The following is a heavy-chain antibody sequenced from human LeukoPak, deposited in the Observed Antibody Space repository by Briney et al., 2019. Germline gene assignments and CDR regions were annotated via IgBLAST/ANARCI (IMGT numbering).Heavy chain of an antibody. CDR3: ARDRDGSGSSTFDY. CDR2: IWYDGSNK. V-gene: IGHV3-33*01. J-gene: IGHJ4*02. D-gene: IGHD3-10*01. CDR1: GFTFSSYG. Sequence: PGGSLRLSCAASGFTFSSYGMHWVRQAPGKGLEWVAAIWYDGSNKYYADSVKGRFTISRDNSKNTLYLQMNSLRAEDTAVYYCARDRDGSGSSTFDYWGQGTLVTVSS.